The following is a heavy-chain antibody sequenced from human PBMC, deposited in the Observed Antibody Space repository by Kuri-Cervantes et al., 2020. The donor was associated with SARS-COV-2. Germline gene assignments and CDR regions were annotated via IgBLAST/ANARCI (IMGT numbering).Heavy chain of an antibody. Sequence: GGSLRLSCAASGFTFSSYAMSWVRQAPGKGLEWVSVIYSGGSSTYYADSVKGRFTISRDNSKNTLYLQMNSLRAEDTAVYYCAKDQDYYDSSGQFDYWGQGTLDTVSS. CDR3: AKDQDYYDSSGQFDY. D-gene: IGHD3-22*01. V-gene: IGHV3-23*03. J-gene: IGHJ4*02. CDR1: GFTFSSYA. CDR2: IYSGGSST.